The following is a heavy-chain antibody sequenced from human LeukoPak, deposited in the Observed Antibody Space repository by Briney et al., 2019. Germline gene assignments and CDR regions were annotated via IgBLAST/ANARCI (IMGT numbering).Heavy chain of an antibody. J-gene: IGHJ4*02. CDR3: ARSIAGNYPRDY. Sequence: ASVKVPCKASGYTFTGYGIGWVRQAPGQGLEWMGWISAYNGNTNYAQKLQGRVTMTTDTSTSTAYMELRGLRSDDTAVYYCARSIAGNYPRDYWGQGTLVTVSS. CDR2: ISAYNGNT. V-gene: IGHV1-18*01. D-gene: IGHD1-14*01. CDR1: GYTFTGYG.